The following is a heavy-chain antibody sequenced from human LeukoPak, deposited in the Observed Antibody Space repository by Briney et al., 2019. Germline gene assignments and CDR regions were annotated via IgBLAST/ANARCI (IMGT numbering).Heavy chain of an antibody. CDR3: ARGRLRFLEMDV. Sequence: PSETLSLTCAVYGASFSGYYWGWIRQPPGKGLEWIGEINHTGSTTYNPSLKRRVTMSVDTSKNRFSLKLNSVTAADTAVYYCARGRLRFLEMDVWGKGTMVTVSS. CDR1: GASFSGYY. V-gene: IGHV4-34*01. D-gene: IGHD3-3*01. J-gene: IGHJ6*04. CDR2: INHTGST.